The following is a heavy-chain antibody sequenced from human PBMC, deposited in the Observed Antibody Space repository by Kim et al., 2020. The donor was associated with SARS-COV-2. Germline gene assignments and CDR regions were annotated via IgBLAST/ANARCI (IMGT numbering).Heavy chain of an antibody. CDR2: INHSGST. J-gene: IGHJ6*02. D-gene: IGHD2-15*01. CDR1: GGSFSGYY. Sequence: SETLSLTCAVYGGSFSGYYWSWIRQPPGKGLEWIGEINHSGSTNYNPSLKSRVTISVDTSKNQFSLKLSSVTAADTAVYYCARDIVVVVGYGMDVWGQGT. CDR3: ARDIVVVVGYGMDV. V-gene: IGHV4-34*01.